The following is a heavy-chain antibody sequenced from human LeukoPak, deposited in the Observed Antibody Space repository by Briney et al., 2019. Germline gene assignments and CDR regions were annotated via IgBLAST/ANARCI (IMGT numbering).Heavy chain of an antibody. V-gene: IGHV4-61*02. CDR3: ARGPNDFWSGYYTPYFDY. CDR2: IYTSGST. D-gene: IGHD3-3*01. Sequence: SETLSLTCTVSGGSISSGSYYWSWIRQPAGKGLEWIGRIYTSGSTNYNPSLKNRVTLSVATSKNQFSLKLSSVTAADTAVYYCARGPNDFWSGYYTPYFDYWGQGTLVTVSS. J-gene: IGHJ4*02. CDR1: GGSISSGSYY.